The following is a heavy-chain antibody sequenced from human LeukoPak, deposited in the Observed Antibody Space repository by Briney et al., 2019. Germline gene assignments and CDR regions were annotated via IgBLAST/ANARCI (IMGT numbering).Heavy chain of an antibody. CDR1: GFTFSNAW. V-gene: IGHV3-15*01. D-gene: IGHD3-10*02. J-gene: IGHJ4*02. CDR3: ATDVRYAAPQIDY. CDR2: IRGKGDGGTT. Sequence: GGSLRLSCVASGFTFSNAWMSWVRQAPGKGLEWVGRIRGKGDGGTTEYAAPVKGRFTISRDDSKNTLELQMNGVKTEDTAMYYCATDVRYAAPQIDYWGQGTLVTVSS.